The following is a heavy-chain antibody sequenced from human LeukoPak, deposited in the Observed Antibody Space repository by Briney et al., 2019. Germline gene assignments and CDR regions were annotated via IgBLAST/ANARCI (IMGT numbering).Heavy chain of an antibody. J-gene: IGHJ4*02. CDR1: GGSLSSSNYY. V-gene: IGHV4-39*01. D-gene: IGHD6-19*01. CDR2: IYYSGST. CDR3: ARIRLTVAGGVFNY. Sequence: SETLSLTCTVSGGSLSSSNYYWGWIRQPPGKGLEWIGSIYYSGSTYYNPSLNNRVTMSVDTSKNQFSLKLRFVTAADTAVYFCARIRLTVAGGVFNYWGQGTLVTVSS.